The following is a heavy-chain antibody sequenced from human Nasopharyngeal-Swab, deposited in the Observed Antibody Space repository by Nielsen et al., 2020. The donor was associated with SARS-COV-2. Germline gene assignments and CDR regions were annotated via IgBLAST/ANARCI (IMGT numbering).Heavy chain of an antibody. J-gene: IGHJ4*02. CDR3: ANNRLGVAATFDN. D-gene: IGHD6-19*01. V-gene: IGHV3-23*01. Sequence: GESLKISCVASGFTFNTYAMSWLRQAPGKGPEWVAGISSSGDKTYYTDSVRGRFTISSDNSKNTVHLQMNSLRAEDTATYYCANNRLGVAATFDNWGQGTLVTVSS. CDR2: ISSSGDKT. CDR1: GFTFNTYA.